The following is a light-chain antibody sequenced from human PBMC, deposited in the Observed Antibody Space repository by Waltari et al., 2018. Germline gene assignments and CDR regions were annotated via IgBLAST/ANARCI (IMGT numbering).Light chain of an antibody. CDR3: CSYAGSYNWV. Sequence: QSALTQPRSVSGSPGQSVTISCTGTSRDVGGYNYVSWYQHPPGKAPKLMIYDVSKRPSGVPDRFSGSKSGNTASLTISGLQAEDEADYYCCSYAGSYNWVFGGGTKLTVL. J-gene: IGLJ3*02. V-gene: IGLV2-11*01. CDR2: DVS. CDR1: SRDVGGYNY.